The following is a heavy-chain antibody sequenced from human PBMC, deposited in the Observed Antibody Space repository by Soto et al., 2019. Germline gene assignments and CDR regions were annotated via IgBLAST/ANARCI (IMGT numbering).Heavy chain of an antibody. V-gene: IGHV4-39*01. CDR1: GGSISSSGYY. CDR3: GRHGSGMNYFEY. J-gene: IGHJ4*02. CDR2: IYYSGTT. Sequence: SETLSLTCTVSGGSISSSGYYWGWIRQPPGKGLEWIGSIYYSGTTYYNPSLKSRVTISVDTSKNQFSLKLSSVTAADTAVYYCGRHGSGMNYFEYWGQGTLVTVSS. D-gene: IGHD3-10*01.